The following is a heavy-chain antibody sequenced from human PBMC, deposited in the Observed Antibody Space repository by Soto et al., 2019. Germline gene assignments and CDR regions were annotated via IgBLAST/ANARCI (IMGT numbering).Heavy chain of an antibody. CDR1: GYTFSGYY. D-gene: IGHD3-10*01. CDR3: ARGGSLWFGELSAYYYGMDV. V-gene: IGHV1-2*04. Sequence: QVQLVQSGAEVKKPGASVKVSCKASGYTFSGYYMHWVRQAPGQGLEWMGWINANSGGTNYAQKFQGWVTLTRDTSMSTAYMELGRLRSYDAAVYYCARGGSLWFGELSAYYYGMDVWGQGTTVTVSS. J-gene: IGHJ6*02. CDR2: INANSGGT.